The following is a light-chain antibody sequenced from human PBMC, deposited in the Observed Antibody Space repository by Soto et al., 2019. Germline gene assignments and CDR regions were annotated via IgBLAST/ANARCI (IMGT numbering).Light chain of an antibody. Sequence: QSVLTQPPSVSGAPGQRVTISCTGSSSNIGAGYDVLWYQQLPGTAPKLLIYGNSNRPSGVPDRFSGSKSGTSASLAITGLQAEDEADYYCQSYDTSLSASVFGGGTKLTVL. J-gene: IGLJ2*01. CDR3: QSYDTSLSASV. V-gene: IGLV1-40*01. CDR2: GNS. CDR1: SSNIGAGYD.